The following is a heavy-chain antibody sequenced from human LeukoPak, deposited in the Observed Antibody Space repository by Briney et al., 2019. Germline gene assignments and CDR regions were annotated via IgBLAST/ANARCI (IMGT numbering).Heavy chain of an antibody. CDR3: ARVLPAFGVGATGGLDY. D-gene: IGHD1-26*01. J-gene: IGHJ4*02. V-gene: IGHV3-11*01. CDR2: ISSSGSTI. CDR1: GFTFSDYY. Sequence: PGGSLRLCCAASGFTFSDYYMSWIRQAPGKGLEWVSYISSSGSTIYYADSVKGRFTISRDNAKNSLYLQMNSLRAEDTAVYYCARVLPAFGVGATGGLDYWGQGTLVTVSS.